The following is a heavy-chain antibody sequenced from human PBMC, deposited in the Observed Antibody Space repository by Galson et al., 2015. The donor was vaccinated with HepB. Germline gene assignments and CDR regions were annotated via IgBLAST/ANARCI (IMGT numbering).Heavy chain of an antibody. Sequence: SLRLSCAASGFNFTNYSMNWVRRAPGKGLEWVSSISSSSTYISYAYSLKGRFSISRDNAKSSLYLQMNSLRAEDTAVYYCAKDSLLAPYYDFQGYFDYWGQGTLVTVSS. CDR1: GFNFTNYS. CDR3: AKDSLLAPYYDFQGYFDY. V-gene: IGHV3-21*01. CDR2: ISSSSTYI. J-gene: IGHJ4*02. D-gene: IGHD3-3*01.